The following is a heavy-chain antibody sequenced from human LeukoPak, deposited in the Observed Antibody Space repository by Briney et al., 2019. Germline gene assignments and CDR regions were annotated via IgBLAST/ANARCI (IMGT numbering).Heavy chain of an antibody. CDR3: ARDKLAPPHYDFWSGYPGDY. D-gene: IGHD3-3*01. J-gene: IGHJ4*02. CDR1: GFTFSSYS. V-gene: IGHV3-30*03. CDR2: ISYDGSNK. Sequence: GGSLRLSCAASGFTFSSYSMNWVRQAPGKGLEWVAVISYDGSNKYYADSVKGRFTISRDNSKNTLYLQMNSLRAEDTAVYYCARDKLAPPHYDFWSGYPGDYWGQGTLVTVSS.